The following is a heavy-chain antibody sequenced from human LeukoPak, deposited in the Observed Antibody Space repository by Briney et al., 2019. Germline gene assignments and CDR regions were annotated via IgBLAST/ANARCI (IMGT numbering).Heavy chain of an antibody. D-gene: IGHD2-8*01. V-gene: IGHV4-39*07. CDR3: ARSMVSYYYYYMDV. J-gene: IGHJ6*03. CDR1: GGSISSSSYY. Sequence: SETLSLACTVSGGSISSSSYYWGWIRQPPGKGLEWIGSIYYSGSTYYNPSLKSRVTISVDTSKNQFSLKLSSVTAADTAVYYCARSMVSYYYYYMDVWGKGTTVTVSS. CDR2: IYYSGST.